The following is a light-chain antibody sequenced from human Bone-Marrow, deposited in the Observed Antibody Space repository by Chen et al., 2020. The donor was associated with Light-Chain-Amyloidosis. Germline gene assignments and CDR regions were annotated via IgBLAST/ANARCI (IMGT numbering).Light chain of an antibody. CDR1: SSNVGNNY. CDR3: AAWDENLSTWE. J-gene: IGLJ3*02. Sequence: QPFLTHPPSASPPPGQMITMSCYGDSSNVGNNYVSWYRHLPGTAPELHIFKDSRRPLGVPDRFSAYKAGPSASLFISGLRSEDEADYTCAAWDENLSTWEFGRGTRLTVL. CDR2: KDS. V-gene: IGLV1-47*01.